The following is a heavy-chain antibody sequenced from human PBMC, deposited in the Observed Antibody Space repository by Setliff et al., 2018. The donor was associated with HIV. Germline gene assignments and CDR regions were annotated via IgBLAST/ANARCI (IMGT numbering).Heavy chain of an antibody. V-gene: IGHV1-46*01. Sequence: GASVKVSCKASGYTFTSYAMHWVRQAPGQGLEWMGIINPSGGSTSYAQKFQGRVTITADESTSTAYMELSSLRSEDTAVYYCAEAGMVRGQDAFDIWGQGTMVTVSS. CDR2: INPSGGST. J-gene: IGHJ3*02. CDR3: AEAGMVRGQDAFDI. D-gene: IGHD3-10*01. CDR1: GYTFTSYA.